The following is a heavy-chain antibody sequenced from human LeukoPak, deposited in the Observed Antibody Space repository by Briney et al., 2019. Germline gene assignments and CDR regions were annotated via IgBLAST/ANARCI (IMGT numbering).Heavy chain of an antibody. J-gene: IGHJ6*03. CDR1: GGSISSSSYY. CDR2: IYYSGNT. CDR3: ARHIYGPTYYYYYMDV. Sequence: SETLSLTCTVSGGSISSSSYYWGWIRQPPGKGLEWIGSIYYSGNTYYNPSLKSRVTISVDTSKNQFSLKLSSVTAADTAVYYCARHIYGPTYYYYYMDVWGKGTTVTISS. V-gene: IGHV4-39*01. D-gene: IGHD4-17*01.